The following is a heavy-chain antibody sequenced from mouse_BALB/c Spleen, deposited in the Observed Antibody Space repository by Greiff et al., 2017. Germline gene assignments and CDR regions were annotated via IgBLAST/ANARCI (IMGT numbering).Heavy chain of an antibody. Sequence: EVQLVESGGGLVQPGGSRKLSCAASGFTFSSFGMHWVRQAPEKGLEWVAYISSGSSTIYYADTVKGRFTISRDNPKNTLFLQMTSLRSEDTAMYNCASEGYYGNLDYWGQGTTLTVSS. CDR3: ASEGYYGNLDY. CDR1: GFTFSSFG. V-gene: IGHV5-17*02. J-gene: IGHJ2*01. CDR2: ISSGSSTI. D-gene: IGHD2-1*01.